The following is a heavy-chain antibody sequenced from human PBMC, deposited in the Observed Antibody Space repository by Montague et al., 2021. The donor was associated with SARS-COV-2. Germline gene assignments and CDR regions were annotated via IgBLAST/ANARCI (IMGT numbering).Heavy chain of an antibody. CDR2: ISHGGST. V-gene: IGHV4-34*01. CDR3: ARGPLVVPAAGNWFDP. Sequence: SETLSLTCAVFNGSFSSFYWNWIRQPPGKGLEWIGEISHGGSTYYNSSLKSRVTISVDTSKKQFSLNLRSVTAADTAVYYCARGPLVVPAAGNWFDPWGQGTLVTVSS. D-gene: IGHD2-2*01. J-gene: IGHJ5*02. CDR1: NGSFSSFY.